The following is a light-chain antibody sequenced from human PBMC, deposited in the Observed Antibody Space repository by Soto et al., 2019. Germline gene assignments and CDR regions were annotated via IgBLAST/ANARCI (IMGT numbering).Light chain of an antibody. CDR2: DNN. CDR3: GTWDSSLSTWV. J-gene: IGLJ3*02. CDR1: SYNIGNNY. V-gene: IGLV1-51*01. Sequence: QSVLTQPPSVSAAPGQKVTISCSGSSYNIGNNYVSWYQQVPGTAPKLLIYDNNKRPSGIPDRFSGSKSGTSATLGITGLQTGDEADYYCGTWDSSLSTWVFGGGTRSPS.